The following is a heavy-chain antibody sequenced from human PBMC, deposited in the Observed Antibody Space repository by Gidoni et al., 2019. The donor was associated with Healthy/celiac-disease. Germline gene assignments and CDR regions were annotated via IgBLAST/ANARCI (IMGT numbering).Heavy chain of an antibody. J-gene: IGHJ4*02. CDR3: ARQKLGYFDY. Sequence: QLQLQESGPGLVKPSETLSLTCTVSGGSISSSSYYWGWLRQPPGKGLECIGSIYYSGSTYYNPSLKSRVTISVDTSKNQFSLKLSSVTAADTAVYYCARQKLGYFDYWGQGTLVTVSS. D-gene: IGHD3-3*02. V-gene: IGHV4-39*01. CDR1: GGSISSSSYY. CDR2: IYYSGST.